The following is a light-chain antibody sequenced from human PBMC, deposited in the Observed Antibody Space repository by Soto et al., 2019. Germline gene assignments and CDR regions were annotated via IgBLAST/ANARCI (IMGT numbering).Light chain of an antibody. Sequence: EIVLTQSPGTLSFSPGQRATLSCRASQSLSSSYLAWYQQKPGQAHRLLISGASSRATGIPDRFSGSGSGTDFTLTISRLEPEVFAVYWCQRYGTLPPLTCGGGTEVEIK. V-gene: IGKV3-20*01. CDR1: QSLSSSY. J-gene: IGKJ4*02. CDR2: GAS. CDR3: QRYGTLPPLT.